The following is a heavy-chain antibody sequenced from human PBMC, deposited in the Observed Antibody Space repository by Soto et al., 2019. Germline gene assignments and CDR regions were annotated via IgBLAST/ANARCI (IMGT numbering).Heavy chain of an antibody. CDR2: INSDGSST. V-gene: IGHV3-74*01. J-gene: IGHJ4*02. Sequence: EVQLVESGGGLVQPGGSLRLSCAASEFTFSRYPMHWVRQAPGKGLVWVSRINSDGSSTRYADSVKGRFTVSRDNAKNTLYLEMNSLRAEDTAVYYCARGSSYALDYWGQGTLVTVSS. D-gene: IGHD3-16*01. CDR3: ARGSSYALDY. CDR1: EFTFSRYP.